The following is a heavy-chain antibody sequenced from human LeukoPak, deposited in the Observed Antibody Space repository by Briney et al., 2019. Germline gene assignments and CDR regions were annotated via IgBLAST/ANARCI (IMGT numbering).Heavy chain of an antibody. CDR2: IYHSGST. D-gene: IGHD4-17*01. CDR3: ARDRRSYGDYAAFDI. V-gene: IGHV4-38-2*02. Sequence: PSETLSLTCAVSGYSISSGYYWGWIRQPPGKGVEWIGSIYHSGSTYYNPSLKSRVTISVDTSKNQFPLKLSSVTAADTAVYYCARDRRSYGDYAAFDIWGQGTMVTVPS. CDR1: GYSISSGYY. J-gene: IGHJ3*02.